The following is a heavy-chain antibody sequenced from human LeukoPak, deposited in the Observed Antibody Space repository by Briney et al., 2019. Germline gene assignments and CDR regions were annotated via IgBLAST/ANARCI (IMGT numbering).Heavy chain of an antibody. D-gene: IGHD6-13*01. Sequence: PGGSLRLSCAASGFTFSSYWMHWVRQAPGKGLVWVSRINSDGSSTSYADSVKGRFTIPRDNAKNTLYLQMNSLRAEDTAVYYCARNSSSSDFDYWGQGTLVTVSS. V-gene: IGHV3-74*01. CDR2: INSDGSST. J-gene: IGHJ4*02. CDR1: GFTFSSYW. CDR3: ARNSSSSDFDY.